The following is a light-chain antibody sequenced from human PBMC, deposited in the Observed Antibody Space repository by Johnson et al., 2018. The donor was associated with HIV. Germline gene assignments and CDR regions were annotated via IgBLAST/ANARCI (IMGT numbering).Light chain of an antibody. J-gene: IGLJ1*01. V-gene: IGLV1-51*02. CDR1: SSNIGNNY. Sequence: QSVLTQPPSVSAAPGQKVTISCSGSSSNIGNNYVSWYQQFPERAPKLLIYENNKRPSGIPDRFSGSKSGTSATLGITGLQTGDEADYCCATWDSSLSTYVFGTGTKVTVL. CDR2: ENN. CDR3: ATWDSSLSTYV.